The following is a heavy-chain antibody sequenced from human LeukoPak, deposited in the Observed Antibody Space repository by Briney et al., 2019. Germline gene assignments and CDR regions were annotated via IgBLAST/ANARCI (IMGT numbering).Heavy chain of an antibody. CDR2: IYPGDSDT. Sequence: RGESLKISCNVSGDSFSTYWIAWVRQRPGKGLEWMGIIYPGDSDTRYSPSFQGQVTISADKSISTAYLQWSSLKASDTAMYYCARRYSGSYYSFDYWGQGTLVTVSS. D-gene: IGHD1-26*01. CDR3: ARRYSGSYYSFDY. J-gene: IGHJ4*02. V-gene: IGHV5-51*01. CDR1: GDSFSTYW.